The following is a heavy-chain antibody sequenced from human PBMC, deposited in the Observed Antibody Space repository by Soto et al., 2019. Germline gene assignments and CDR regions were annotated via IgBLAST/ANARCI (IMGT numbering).Heavy chain of an antibody. V-gene: IGHV5-51*01. CDR2: IYPGDSDT. J-gene: IGHJ6*02. CDR1: GYSFTSYW. CDR3: ARTAAAGKYYYGMDV. Sequence: RGESRKISCKGSGYSFTSYWIGWVRQMPGKGLECMGIIYPGDSDTRYSPSFQGQVTISADKSISTAYLQWSSLKASDTAMYYCARTAAAGKYYYGMDVWGQGTTVTVSS. D-gene: IGHD6-13*01.